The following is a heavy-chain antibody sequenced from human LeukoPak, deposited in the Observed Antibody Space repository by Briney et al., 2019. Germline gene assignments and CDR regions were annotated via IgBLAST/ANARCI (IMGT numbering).Heavy chain of an antibody. CDR3: ARTPPVVTYYYYYYMDV. CDR2: IIPIFGTA. Sequence: SVKVSCKASGGTFSSYAISWVRQAPGQGLEWMGGIIPIFGTANYAQKFQGRVTITADESTSTAYMELSSLRSEDTAVYYCARTPPVVTYYYYYYMDVWGKGTTVTVSS. V-gene: IGHV1-69*13. CDR1: GGTFSSYA. J-gene: IGHJ6*03. D-gene: IGHD3-16*02.